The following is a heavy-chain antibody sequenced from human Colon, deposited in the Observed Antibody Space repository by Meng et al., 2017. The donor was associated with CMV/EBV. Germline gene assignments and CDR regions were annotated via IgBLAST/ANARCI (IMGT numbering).Heavy chain of an antibody. Sequence: QVQWVTPGTQVKKPGASVKVSCKPSGSTFTANHLHWVRQGPGQGLEWMGWIYPQDGGTYFAQKFQDRVTLTRDTSIPTAYMELSGLTSDETAIYYCVRESWYFDFWGEGTLVTVSS. J-gene: IGHJ4*02. CDR3: VRESWYFDF. CDR1: GSTFTANH. V-gene: IGHV1-2*02. CDR2: IYPQDGGT. D-gene: IGHD6-13*01.